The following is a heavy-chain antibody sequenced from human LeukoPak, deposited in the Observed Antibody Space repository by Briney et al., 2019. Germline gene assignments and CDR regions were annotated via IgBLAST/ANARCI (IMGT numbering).Heavy chain of an antibody. CDR3: ARAPYSSNPADLSSGRVYYYYYYYMDV. CDR1: GFTFSSYE. V-gene: IGHV3-48*03. CDR2: ITSNGNSV. D-gene: IGHD6-19*01. J-gene: IGHJ6*03. Sequence: GGSLRLSCAASGFTFSSYEMNWVRQAPGKGLEWVSYITSNGNSVYYAASVKGRFTISRDNAKNSLYLQVNSLTAEDTAVYYCARAPYSSNPADLSSGRVYYYYYYYMDVWGKGTTVTVSS.